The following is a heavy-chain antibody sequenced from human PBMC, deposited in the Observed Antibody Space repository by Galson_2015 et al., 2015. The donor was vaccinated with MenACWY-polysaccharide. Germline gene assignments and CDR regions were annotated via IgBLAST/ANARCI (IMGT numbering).Heavy chain of an antibody. Sequence: LRLSCAVSGFTFKNYWMRWVRQAPGKGLEWVANIKKDGSEKHCVDSVKGRFTISRDNGRSSLYLQMNGLRVEDTAVYYCARGHYGMDVWGQGTTVTVS. CDR3: ARGHYGMDV. CDR2: IKKDGSEK. J-gene: IGHJ6*02. V-gene: IGHV3-7*01. CDR1: GFTFKNYW.